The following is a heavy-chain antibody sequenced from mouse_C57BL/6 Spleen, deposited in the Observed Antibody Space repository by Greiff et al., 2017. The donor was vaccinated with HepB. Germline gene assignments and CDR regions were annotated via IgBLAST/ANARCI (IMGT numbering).Heavy chain of an antibody. CDR3: AKIRGGYFDV. D-gene: IGHD5-1-1*01. CDR1: GFTFSDYG. CDR2: ISSGSSTI. J-gene: IGHJ1*03. Sequence: EVQVVESGGGLVKPGGSLKLSCAASGFTFSDYGMHWVRQAPEKGLEWVAYISSGSSTIYYADTVKGRFTISRDNAKNTLFLQMTSLRSEDTAMYYCAKIRGGYFDVWGTGTTVTVSS. V-gene: IGHV5-17*01.